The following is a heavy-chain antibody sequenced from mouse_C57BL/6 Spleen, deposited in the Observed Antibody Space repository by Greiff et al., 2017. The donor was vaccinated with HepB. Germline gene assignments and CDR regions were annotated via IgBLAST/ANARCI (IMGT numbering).Heavy chain of an antibody. CDR1: GFTFSSYA. D-gene: IGHD2-4*01. Sequence: VQLKESGGGLVKPGGSLKLSCAASGFTFSSYAMSWVRQTPEKRLEWVATISDGGSYTYYPDNVKGRFTISRDNAKNNLYLQMSHLKSEDTAMYYCARGEDYDSHWYFDVWGTGTTVTVSS. CDR3: ARGEDYDSHWYFDV. J-gene: IGHJ1*03. V-gene: IGHV5-4*01. CDR2: ISDGGSYT.